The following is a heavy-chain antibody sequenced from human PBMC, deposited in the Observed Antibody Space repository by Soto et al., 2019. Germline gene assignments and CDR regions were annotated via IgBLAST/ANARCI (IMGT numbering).Heavy chain of an antibody. D-gene: IGHD3-10*01. J-gene: IGHJ4*02. V-gene: IGHV4-31*03. CDR2: INYSGAT. CDR1: GDSINNGGFN. Sequence: QVQLQESGPGLVKPSQTLSLTCIISGDSINNGGFNWSWVRQHPGMGLEWIGFINYSGATYYNPSLKSRVSISLHTSKTQFSLKLNSVTAADTAVYYCARDLYGSGMDYWGQGILVTVSS. CDR3: ARDLYGSGMDY.